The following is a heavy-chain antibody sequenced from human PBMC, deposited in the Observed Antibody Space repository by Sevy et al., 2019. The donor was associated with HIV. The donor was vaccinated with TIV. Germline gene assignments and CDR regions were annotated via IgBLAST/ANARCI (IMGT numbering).Heavy chain of an antibody. CDR3: ARVPTYRSVTYFLDY. Sequence: GGSLRLSCAASGFTFSDHYMDWVRQAPGKGLEWVGRIRNKANSDTTEYAASVKGRFTISRDDSKNSLYLQMNSLKTEDTAVYYCARVPTYRSVTYFLDYWGQGSLVTVSS. V-gene: IGHV3-72*01. CDR1: GFTFSDHY. J-gene: IGHJ4*02. CDR2: IRNKANSDTT. D-gene: IGHD3-10*01.